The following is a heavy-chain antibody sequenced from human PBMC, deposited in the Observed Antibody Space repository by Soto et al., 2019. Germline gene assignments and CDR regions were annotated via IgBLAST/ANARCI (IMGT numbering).Heavy chain of an antibody. V-gene: IGHV3-9*01. D-gene: IGHD4-17*01. CDR1: GFTFDDYA. Sequence: EVQLVESGGGLVQPGRSLRLSCAASGFTFDDYAMHWVRQAPGKGLEWVSGISWNSGSIGYADSVKGRFTISRDNAKNSLYLQMNSLRAEDKALYYCAKGGAVTTYGMDVWGQGTTVTVSS. CDR2: ISWNSGSI. J-gene: IGHJ6*02. CDR3: AKGGAVTTYGMDV.